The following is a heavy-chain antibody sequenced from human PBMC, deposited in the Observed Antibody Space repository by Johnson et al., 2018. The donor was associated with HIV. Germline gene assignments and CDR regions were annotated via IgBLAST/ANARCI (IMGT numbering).Heavy chain of an antibody. J-gene: IGHJ3*01. CDR1: GFTFSSYW. CDR2: IKQDGSEQ. Sequence: EQLVESGGGLVQPGGSLRLSCAASGFTFSSYWMSWVRQAPGKGLEWVANIKQDGSEQSYVDSVRGRFTISRDNTKNSLYLHMSSLRADDTAVYYCARGFDWHWPTSAFHVWGQGTMVSVSS. D-gene: IGHD3-9*01. CDR3: ARGFDWHWPTSAFHV. V-gene: IGHV3-7*03.